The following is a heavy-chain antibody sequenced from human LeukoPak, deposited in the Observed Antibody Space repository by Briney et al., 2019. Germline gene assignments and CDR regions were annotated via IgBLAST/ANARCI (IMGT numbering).Heavy chain of an antibody. CDR1: GFTLSSFG. J-gene: IGHJ2*01. CDR3: AKDADTATIIYWYFDL. Sequence: GRSLRLSCTASGFTLSSFGMHWVRQAPGKGLEGVAVISDDGSNRYYADSVKGRFTISRDNSKNTLYLQMNSLRAEYTAVYYCAKDADTATIIYWYFDLWGRGTLVTVSS. CDR2: ISDDGSNR. V-gene: IGHV3-30*18. D-gene: IGHD5-18*01.